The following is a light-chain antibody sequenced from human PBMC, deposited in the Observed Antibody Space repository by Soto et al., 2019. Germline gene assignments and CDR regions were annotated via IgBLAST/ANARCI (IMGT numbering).Light chain of an antibody. V-gene: IGKV1-5*01. CDR3: QHYDCYPIT. CDR2: DAS. J-gene: IGKJ5*01. Sequence: DIQMTQSPSTLSASVGDRVTITCRASQSISGWLAWYQQKPGKAPNLLIYDASSLESGVPSRFSGSGSGTEFTLTISSLQPADFATYYCQHYDCYPITFGQGTRLEI. CDR1: QSISGW.